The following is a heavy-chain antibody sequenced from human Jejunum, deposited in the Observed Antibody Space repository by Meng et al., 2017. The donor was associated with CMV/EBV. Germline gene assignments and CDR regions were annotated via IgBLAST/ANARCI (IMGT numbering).Heavy chain of an antibody. J-gene: IGHJ4*02. CDR3: ASRSSGYYTPFDY. CDR1: GCSITRTAYY. V-gene: IGHV4-39*07. Sequence: VSGCSITRTAYYWGWIRQPPGKGLEWIGSISYSGTTYYNPSLKSRVTISLDTSKNHFSLKLTSVTAADTAVYYCASRSSGYYTPFDYWAQGTLVTVSS. D-gene: IGHD3-3*01. CDR2: ISYSGTT.